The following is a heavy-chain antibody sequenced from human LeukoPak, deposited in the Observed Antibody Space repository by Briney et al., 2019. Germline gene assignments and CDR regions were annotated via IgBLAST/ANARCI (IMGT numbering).Heavy chain of an antibody. V-gene: IGHV3-11*01. D-gene: IGHD7-27*01. Sequence: PGGSLRLSCAPSGFTFSDYYMTWIRQAPGKGLEWVSSISSDGGAMYYADSVKGRFTVSRDNARNSLYLQMDSLSAEDTAVYFCARAALLTGGGYHFDSWGQGTLVTVSS. J-gene: IGHJ4*02. CDR3: ARAALLTGGGYHFDS. CDR2: ISSDGGAM. CDR1: GFTFSDYY.